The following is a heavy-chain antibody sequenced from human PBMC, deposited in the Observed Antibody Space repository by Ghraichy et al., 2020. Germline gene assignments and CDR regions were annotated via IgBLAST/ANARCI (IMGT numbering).Heavy chain of an antibody. Sequence: GGSLRLSCTASGFTFGDYAMSWFRQAPGKGLEWVSAISGSGGSTYYADSVKGRFTISRDNSKNTLYLQMNSLRAEDTAVYYCAKPDTAMVFPYYYYGMDVWGQGTTVTVSS. CDR3: AKPDTAMVFPYYYYGMDV. CDR2: ISGSGGST. CDR1: GFTFGDYA. V-gene: IGHV3-23*01. J-gene: IGHJ6*02. D-gene: IGHD5-18*01.